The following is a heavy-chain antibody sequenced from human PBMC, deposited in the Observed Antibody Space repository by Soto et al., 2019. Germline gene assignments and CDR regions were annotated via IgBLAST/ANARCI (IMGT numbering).Heavy chain of an antibody. J-gene: IGHJ4*02. CDR3: ARDRLAAAVPFDY. CDR2: IYHSGST. CDR1: GYSISSGYY. Sequence: SETLSLTCAVSGYSISSGYYWGWIRQPPGKGLEWIGSIYHSGSTYYNPSLKSRVTISVDTSKNQFSLKLSSVTAAGTAVYYCARDRLAAAVPFDYWGQGTLVTVS. V-gene: IGHV4-38-2*02. D-gene: IGHD6-13*01.